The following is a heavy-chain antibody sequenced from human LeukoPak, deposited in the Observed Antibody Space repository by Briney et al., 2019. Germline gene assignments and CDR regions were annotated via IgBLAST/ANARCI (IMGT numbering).Heavy chain of an antibody. D-gene: IGHD2-8*01. Sequence: ASVKVSCKASGYTFTGNYMHWVRQAPGQGLEWMGWTNPNTGGTEYAQKLQGRVTMPRDTSITTAYMELSGLRSDDTAVYYCARAHCTDAICYPNYCFDYWGQGSLVTVSS. CDR3: ARAHCTDAICYPNYCFDY. CDR1: GYTFTGNY. CDR2: TNPNTGGT. V-gene: IGHV1-2*02. J-gene: IGHJ4*02.